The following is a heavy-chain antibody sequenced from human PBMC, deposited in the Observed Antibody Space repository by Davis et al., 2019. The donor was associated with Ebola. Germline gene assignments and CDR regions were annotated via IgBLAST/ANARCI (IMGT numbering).Heavy chain of an antibody. D-gene: IGHD6-13*01. V-gene: IGHV4-39*07. CDR1: GGSISSSSYY. CDR3: ARASSSSWGYRNFEKKYYFDY. J-gene: IGHJ4*02. Sequence: PSETLSLTCTVSGGSISSSSYYWGWIRQPPGKGLEWIGSIYYSGSTNYNPSLKSRVTISVDTSKNQFSLKLSSVTAADTAVYYCARASSSSWGYRNFEKKYYFDYWGQGTLVTVSS. CDR2: IYYSGST.